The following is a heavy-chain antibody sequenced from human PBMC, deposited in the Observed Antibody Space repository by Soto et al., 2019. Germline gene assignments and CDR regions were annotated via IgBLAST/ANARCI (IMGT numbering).Heavy chain of an antibody. V-gene: IGHV3-30*18. CDR2: MSYYGSHI. CDR3: AKDVVVGASTGLGDYYYYYGMDV. D-gene: IGHD1-26*01. Sequence: SLRLSCAASGFTFSSYCMHWVRQAPGKXLEWVAVMSYYGSHIHYADSVKGRFTISRDNSKNTLFLQMNSLRTEDTAVYYCAKDVVVGASTGLGDYYYYYGMDVWGQGAMVTVSS. CDR1: GFTFSSYC. J-gene: IGHJ6*02.